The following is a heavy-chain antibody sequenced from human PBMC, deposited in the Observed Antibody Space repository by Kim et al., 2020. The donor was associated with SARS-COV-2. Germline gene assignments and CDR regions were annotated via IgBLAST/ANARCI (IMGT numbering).Heavy chain of an antibody. CDR1: GASISSHGYF. J-gene: IGHJ4*02. CDR3: ARPYAVTWSYTAYYFDF. V-gene: IGHV4-39*01. CDR2: LSYSGRT. D-gene: IGHD3-10*01. Sequence: SETLSLTCAVSGASISSHGYFWAWLRQPPGRGLEWILSLSYSGRTYYNLPLQRRVTTSLATSKTQLSLQLTSVTAADTAVYPCARPYAVTWSYTAYYFDFWGQGTLVTVSS.